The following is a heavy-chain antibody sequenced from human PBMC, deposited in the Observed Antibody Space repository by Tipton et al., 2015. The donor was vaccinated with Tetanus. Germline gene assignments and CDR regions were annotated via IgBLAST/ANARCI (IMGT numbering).Heavy chain of an antibody. Sequence: LRLSCTVSGDSISSGPYSWSWLRQHPGKGLELIGYIYYSGTSYISPSLTRRVSIAVDTSRNQFSLNLTSVTAADTAVYHCARAQRWLPYYYAMDVWGQGATVTVSS. V-gene: IGHV4-30-4*01. CDR3: ARAQRWLPYYYAMDV. D-gene: IGHD3-22*01. J-gene: IGHJ6*02. CDR1: GDSISSGPYS. CDR2: IYYSGTS.